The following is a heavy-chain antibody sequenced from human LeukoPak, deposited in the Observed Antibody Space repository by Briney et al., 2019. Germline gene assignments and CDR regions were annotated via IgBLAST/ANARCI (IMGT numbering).Heavy chain of an antibody. D-gene: IGHD1-14*01. CDR1: EFTFSDYY. CDR2: ISSSSSYI. J-gene: IGHJ4*02. CDR3: ARDSRGRSRPYYFDY. Sequence: GGSLRLSCAASEFTFSDYYMTWIRQAPGKGLEWVSSISSSSSYIYYADSVKGRFTISRDNAKNSLYLQMNSLRVEDTAVYYCARDSRGRSRPYYFDYWGQGILVTVSA. V-gene: IGHV3-11*06.